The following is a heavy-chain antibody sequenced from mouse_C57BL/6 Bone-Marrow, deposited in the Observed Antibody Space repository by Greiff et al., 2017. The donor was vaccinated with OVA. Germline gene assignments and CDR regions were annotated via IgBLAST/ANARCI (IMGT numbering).Heavy chain of an antibody. CDR1: GFTFSDYY. CDR2: INYDGSST. V-gene: IGHV5-16*01. J-gene: IGHJ2*01. Sequence: EVKLVESEGGLVQPGSSMKLSCTASGFTFSDYYMAWVRQVPEKGLEWVANINYDGSSTYYLDSLKSRFIISRDNAKNILYLQMSSLKSEDTATYYCAREGVRLPYFDYWGQGTTLTVSS. CDR3: AREGVRLPYFDY. D-gene: IGHD2-4*01.